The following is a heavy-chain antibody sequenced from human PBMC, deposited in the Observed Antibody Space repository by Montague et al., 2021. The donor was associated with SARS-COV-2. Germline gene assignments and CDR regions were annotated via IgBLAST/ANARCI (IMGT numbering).Heavy chain of an antibody. D-gene: IGHD3-10*01. J-gene: IGHJ3*02. CDR1: GGSFSGYY. Sequence: SETLSLTCAVYGGSFSGYYWSWIRQPPGKGLELIGEINHSGSTNYNPSLTSRVTISVDTSKNQFSLKLSSVTAADTAVYYCAIPMVRGFSRAFDIWGQGTMVTVSS. V-gene: IGHV4-34*01. CDR3: AIPMVRGFSRAFDI. CDR2: INHSGST.